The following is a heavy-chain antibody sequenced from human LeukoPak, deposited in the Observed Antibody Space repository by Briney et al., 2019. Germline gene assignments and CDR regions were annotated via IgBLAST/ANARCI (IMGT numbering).Heavy chain of an antibody. CDR3: ARSGLRTLPLYGMDV. V-gene: IGHV1-69*04. Sequence: SVKVSCKASGGTFSSYAISWVRQAPGQGLEWMGRIIPIFGIANYAQKFQGRVTITADKSTSTAYMELSSLRSEDTAVYYCARSGLRTLPLYGMDVWGQGTTVTVSS. D-gene: IGHD1-26*01. CDR2: IIPIFGIA. J-gene: IGHJ6*02. CDR1: GGTFSSYA.